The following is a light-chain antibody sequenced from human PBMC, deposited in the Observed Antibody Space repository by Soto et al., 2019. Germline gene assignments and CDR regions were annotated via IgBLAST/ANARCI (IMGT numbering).Light chain of an antibody. CDR1: SNDVGGYNY. Sequence: QSALTQPASVSGSPGQSITISCTGTSNDVGGYNYVSWYQQHPGKAPKLVISEVSDRPSGVSDRFSGSKSGNTASLTISGLQAEDEAHYYCCSYTFNSALVFGGGTKLTVL. J-gene: IGLJ2*01. CDR3: CSYTFNSALV. CDR2: EVS. V-gene: IGLV2-14*03.